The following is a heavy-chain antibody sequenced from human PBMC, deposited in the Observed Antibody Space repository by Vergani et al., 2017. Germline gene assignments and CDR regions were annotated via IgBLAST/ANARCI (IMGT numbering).Heavy chain of an antibody. V-gene: IGHV3-23*01. CDR3: AKADGSVSFYAYYYCMDV. J-gene: IGHJ6*02. Sequence: EVQLLESGGGLVQPGGSLRLSCAASGFTFSRYAMSWVRQAPGKGLEWVSAISGSGGSTYYADSVKGRFTISRDNSKNTLYLQMNSLRAEDTAVYYCAKADGSVSFYAYYYCMDVWGQGTTVTVSS. CDR1: GFTFSRYA. CDR2: ISGSGGST. D-gene: IGHD3-10*01.